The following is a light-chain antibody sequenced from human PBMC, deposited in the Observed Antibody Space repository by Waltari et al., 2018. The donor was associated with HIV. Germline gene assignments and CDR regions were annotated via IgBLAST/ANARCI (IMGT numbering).Light chain of an antibody. CDR1: SSNIGRNN. Sequence: QPMLTQPPSASGTPGQRVPTPCSGTSSNIGRNNVYWYQQVPGTAPTLPISRNNQRPSGGPDRFSGSKSGTAASLAISGLRSEDEADYYCAAWDDSLSGWVFGGGTKLTVL. J-gene: IGLJ3*02. V-gene: IGLV1-47*01. CDR2: RNN. CDR3: AAWDDSLSGWV.